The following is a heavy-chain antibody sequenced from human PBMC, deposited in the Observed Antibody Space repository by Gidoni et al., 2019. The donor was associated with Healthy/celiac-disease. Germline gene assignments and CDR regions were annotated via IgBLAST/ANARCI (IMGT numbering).Heavy chain of an antibody. V-gene: IGHV1-69*02. CDR1: GGTCSSST. CDR2: FIPILGIA. J-gene: IGHJ4*02. CDR3: ARGYSDSSGYYWG. D-gene: IGHD3-22*01. Sequence: QVQLVQSGAEVKKPGSSVKVSCKASGGTCSSSTISWVRQAPGQGLEWMGRFIPILGIANYAQKFQGSVTITADKSTSPAYMELISLRSEDTAVYYCARGYSDSSGYYWGWGQGTLVTVSS.